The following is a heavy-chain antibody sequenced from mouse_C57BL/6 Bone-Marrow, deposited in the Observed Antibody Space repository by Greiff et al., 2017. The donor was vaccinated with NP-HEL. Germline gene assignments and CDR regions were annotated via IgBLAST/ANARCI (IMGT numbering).Heavy chain of an antibody. CDR1: GFTFSSYA. CDR3: TRDRGYSNYDYFDY. V-gene: IGHV5-9-1*02. D-gene: IGHD2-5*01. J-gene: IGHJ2*01. CDR2: ISSGGDYI. Sequence: EVKVVESGEGLVKPGGSLKLSCAASGFTFSSYAMSWVRQTPEKRLEWVAYISSGGDYIYYADTVKGRFTISRDNARNTLYLQMSSLKSEDTAMYYCTRDRGYSNYDYFDYWGQGTTLTVSS.